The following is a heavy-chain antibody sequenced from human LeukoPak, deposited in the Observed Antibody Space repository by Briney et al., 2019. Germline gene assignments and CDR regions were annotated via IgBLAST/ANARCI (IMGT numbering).Heavy chain of an antibody. D-gene: IGHD4-17*01. J-gene: IGHJ4*02. Sequence: SETLSLTCTVSGGSISSGSYYWNWIRQPAGKGLEWIGRIYPSGSTNYNPSLKSRVTISIDTSKNLFSLKLSSVTAADTAVYYCARGGSQSNDYGDYPDYWGQGTLVTVSS. V-gene: IGHV4-61*02. CDR1: GGSISSGSYY. CDR3: ARGGSQSNDYGDYPDY. CDR2: IYPSGST.